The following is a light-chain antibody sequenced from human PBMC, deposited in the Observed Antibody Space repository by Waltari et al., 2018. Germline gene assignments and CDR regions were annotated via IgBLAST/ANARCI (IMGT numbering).Light chain of an antibody. CDR1: QGISSY. J-gene: IGKJ3*01. V-gene: IGKV1-16*01. CDR3: QQYNSAPFT. CDR2: YAS. Sequence: DIQMTQSPSSLSASVGDTVTITCRTSQGISSYLAWYQQKPGKAPKPLIYYASNLESGVPSRFSGGGSGTEFTLTISSLQPEDFATYFCQQYNSAPFTFVPGTKLDIK.